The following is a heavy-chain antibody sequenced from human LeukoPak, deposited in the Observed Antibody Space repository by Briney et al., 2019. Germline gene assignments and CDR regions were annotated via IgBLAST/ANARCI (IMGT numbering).Heavy chain of an antibody. J-gene: IGHJ4*02. Sequence: SETMSLTCTVSGGSISSSSYYWGRIRHPPGKGLEWIGSIYYSGSTYYNPSLKSRVSISLDTSKNQFSLKLRSMTAADTAVYYCASREYSSSHNHWGQGTLVTVSS. CDR2: IYYSGST. CDR3: ASREYSSSHNH. D-gene: IGHD4-11*01. CDR1: GGSISSSSYY. V-gene: IGHV4-39*01.